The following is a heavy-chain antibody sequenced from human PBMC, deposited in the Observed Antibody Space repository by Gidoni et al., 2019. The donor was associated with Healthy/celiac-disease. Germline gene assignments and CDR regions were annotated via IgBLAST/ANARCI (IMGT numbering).Heavy chain of an antibody. V-gene: IGHV1-69*06. CDR3: ARDYYDSSGYYYVRDAFDI. Sequence: QVQLVQSGAEVKKPGSSVKVSCKASGGTFSSYAISWVRQAPGQGLEWMGGIIPIFGTANYAQKFQGRVTITADKSTSTAYMELSSLRSEDTAVYYCARDYYDSSGYYYVRDAFDIWGQGTMVTVSS. D-gene: IGHD3-22*01. CDR2: IIPIFGTA. CDR1: GGTFSSYA. J-gene: IGHJ3*02.